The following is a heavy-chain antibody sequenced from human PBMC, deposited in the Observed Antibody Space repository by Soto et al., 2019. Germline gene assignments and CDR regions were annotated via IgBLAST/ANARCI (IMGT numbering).Heavy chain of an antibody. CDR2: ISGSGGST. CDR1: GFTFISYA. CDR3: AKDRVGATIG. V-gene: IGHV3-23*01. D-gene: IGHD1-26*01. J-gene: IGHJ4*02. Sequence: PWGSLRLSCAASGFTFISYAISCCRQAPGKWLEWVSAISGSGGSTYYADSVKGRFTISRDNSKNTLYLQMNSLRAEDTAVYYCAKDRVGATIGWGQGTLVTVSS.